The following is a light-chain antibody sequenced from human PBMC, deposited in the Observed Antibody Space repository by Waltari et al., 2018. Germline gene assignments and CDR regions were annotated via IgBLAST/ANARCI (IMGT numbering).Light chain of an antibody. V-gene: IGLV1-36*01. CDR2: YVD. J-gene: IGLJ3*02. CDR3: AAWDDSLNGWV. CDR1: SSNIGNNA. Sequence: QSVLTQPPSVSEAPRQRVTISCSGSSSNIGNNAVNWYQQLPGKAPKLLIYYVDLLPSGGSDRFSGSKSGTSASLAISGLQAEDEADYYCAAWDDSLNGWVFGGGTKLTVL.